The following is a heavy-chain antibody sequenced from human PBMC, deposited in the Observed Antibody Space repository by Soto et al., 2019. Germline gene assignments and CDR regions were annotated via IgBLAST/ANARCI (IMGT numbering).Heavy chain of an antibody. D-gene: IGHD3-10*01. V-gene: IGHV4-39*01. CDR3: ARHFVAVVIKGWGY. CDR1: GGSIDRSNYY. J-gene: IGHJ4*02. Sequence: SETLSLTCNVSGGSIDRSNYYWDWLRQPPGKGLEWIGTTYYNGNAYYNPSLRSRVSMSVDTSKNQFSLKLISVTAADTAVYYCARHFVAVVIKGWGYWGQGKLVTGSS. CDR2: TYYNGNA.